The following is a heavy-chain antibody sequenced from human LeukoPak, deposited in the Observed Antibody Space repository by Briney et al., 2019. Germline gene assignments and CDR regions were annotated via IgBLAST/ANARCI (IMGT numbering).Heavy chain of an antibody. CDR1: GGSISSGGYY. D-gene: IGHD1-7*01. CDR2: IYYSGST. J-gene: IGHJ4*02. V-gene: IGHV4-31*03. CDR3: ARGGGLELRQLDS. Sequence: SETLSLTCTVSGGSISSGGYYWSWIRQHPGKGLEWIWYIYYSGSTNYNPSLKSRVTISVDTSKNQFSLKLSSVTAGDTAVYYCARGGGLELRQLDSWGQGTLVPVSS.